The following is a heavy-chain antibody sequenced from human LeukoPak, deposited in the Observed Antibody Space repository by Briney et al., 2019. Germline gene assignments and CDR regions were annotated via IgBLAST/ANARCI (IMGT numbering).Heavy chain of an antibody. D-gene: IGHD3-10*01. Sequence: PSETLSLTCSVSGGSISSGSYYWSWIRQPAGKGLEWIGRIYSSGGTNYNPSPKSRVTISEDTSKNQFSLKLSSVTAADTAVYYCARQYGSGSKWGQGTLVTVSS. CDR3: ARQYGSGSK. CDR1: GGSISSGSYY. J-gene: IGHJ4*02. V-gene: IGHV4-61*02. CDR2: IYSSGGT.